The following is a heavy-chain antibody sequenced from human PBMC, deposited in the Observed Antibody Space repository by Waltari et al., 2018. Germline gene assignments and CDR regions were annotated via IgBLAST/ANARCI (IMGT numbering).Heavy chain of an antibody. CDR1: GGSISSGGYS. Sequence: QLQLQESGPGLVKPSQTLSLTCAVSGGSISSGGYSWSWIRQPPGKGREWIGYIYHSGSTYYNPSLKSRVTISVDRSKTQFSLKLSSVTAADTAVYYCARALPLVSGSFDLWGRGTLVTVSS. J-gene: IGHJ2*01. CDR3: ARALPLVSGSFDL. V-gene: IGHV4-30-2*01. D-gene: IGHD3-10*01. CDR2: IYHSGST.